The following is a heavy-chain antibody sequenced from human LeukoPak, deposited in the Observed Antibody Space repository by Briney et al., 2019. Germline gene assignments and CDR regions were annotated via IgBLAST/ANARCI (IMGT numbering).Heavy chain of an antibody. J-gene: IGHJ4*02. CDR2: IHYSGST. CDR3: ARVATGSSSLGNFDY. Sequence: NTSQTLSLTCTVSSGSISSGDYYWSWIRQPPGKGLERIGYIHYSGSTYYNPSLESRVTISVDTSKNQFSLKLSSVTAADTAVYYCARVATGSSSLGNFDYWGQGTLVTVSS. D-gene: IGHD2-2*01. CDR1: SGSISSGDYY. V-gene: IGHV4-30-4*01.